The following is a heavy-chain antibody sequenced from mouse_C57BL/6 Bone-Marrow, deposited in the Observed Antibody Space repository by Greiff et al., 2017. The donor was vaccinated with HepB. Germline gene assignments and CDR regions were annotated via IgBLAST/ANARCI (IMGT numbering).Heavy chain of an antibody. D-gene: IGHD2-5*01. CDR3: ARSCSNPSWFAY. J-gene: IGHJ3*01. CDR2: IDPSDSET. V-gene: IGHV1-52*01. Sequence: QVQLQQPGAELVRPGSSVKLSCKASGYTFTSYWVHWVQQRPIQGLEWIGNIDPSDSETHNTPKLKDKATLTVDKSSSTAYMQLSILTSEDSAVYYCARSCSNPSWFAYWDRGTLVTVSA. CDR1: GYTFTSYW.